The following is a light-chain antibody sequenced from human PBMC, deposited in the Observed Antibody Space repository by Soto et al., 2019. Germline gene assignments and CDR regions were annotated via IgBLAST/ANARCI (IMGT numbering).Light chain of an antibody. Sequence: EIVLTQSPGTLSLSPGERATLSCRASQTVSSSYLGWYQQKAGQAPRLLIYGASGRATGIPDRFSGSGSGTDFTLTISGLEPEDSAVYYCQQRSNWPSLTFGGGTKVDIK. CDR3: QQRSNWPSLT. J-gene: IGKJ4*01. CDR1: QTVSSSY. V-gene: IGKV3D-20*02. CDR2: GAS.